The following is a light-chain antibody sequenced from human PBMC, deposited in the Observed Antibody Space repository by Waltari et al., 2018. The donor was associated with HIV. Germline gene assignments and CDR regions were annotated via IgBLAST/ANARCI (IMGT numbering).Light chain of an antibody. V-gene: IGLV2-8*01. CDR3: SSYAGINPVI. CDR1: SSDVGRYDY. J-gene: IGLJ2*01. CDR2: EVN. Sequence: QSALTQPPSASGSLGQSVTISCTGSSSDVGRYDYVSWYQQHPGKAPNLLLFEVNKRPSGVPERCSGSKSGNTASLTVSGLQAEDEAEYSCSSYAGINPVIFGGGTTLTVL.